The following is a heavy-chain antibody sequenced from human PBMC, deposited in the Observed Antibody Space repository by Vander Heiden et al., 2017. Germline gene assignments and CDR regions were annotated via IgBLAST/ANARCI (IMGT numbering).Heavy chain of an antibody. CDR3: ARDPLFGSHYYYGMDV. Sequence: QVQLVASGGGVVQPGRSLRLSCAASGFTFSSYAMHWVRQAPGKGLEWVAVISYDGSNKYYVDSVKGRFTISRDNSKNTLYLQMNSLRAEDTAVYYCARDPLFGSHYYYGMDVWGQGTTVTVSS. J-gene: IGHJ6*02. CDR1: GFTFSSYA. CDR2: ISYDGSNK. V-gene: IGHV3-30-3*01. D-gene: IGHD2-21*01.